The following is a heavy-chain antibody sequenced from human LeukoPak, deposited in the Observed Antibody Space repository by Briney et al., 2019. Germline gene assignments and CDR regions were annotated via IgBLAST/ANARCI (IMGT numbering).Heavy chain of an antibody. CDR2: ISSSSSTI. D-gene: IGHD6-19*01. V-gene: IGHV3-48*01. CDR1: GFTFSSYG. CDR3: ARDAGYSSGCFVY. Sequence: GGSLRLSCAASGFTFSSYGMSWVRQAPGKGLEWVSYISSSSSTIYYADSVKGRFTISRDNAKNSLYLQMNSLRAEDTAVYYCARDAGYSSGCFVYWGQGTLVTVSS. J-gene: IGHJ4*02.